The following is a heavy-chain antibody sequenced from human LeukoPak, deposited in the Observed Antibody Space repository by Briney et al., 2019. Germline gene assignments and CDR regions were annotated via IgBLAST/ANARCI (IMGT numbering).Heavy chain of an antibody. Sequence: GGSLRLSSAASGFTFSSYGMHWVRPAPGKGLEWGAVIWYDGSNKYYADSVKGRFTISRDNSKNTLYLQMNSLRAEDTAVYYWARDGGHCALHAFDIWGQGTMVTVSS. J-gene: IGHJ3*02. V-gene: IGHV3-33*01. CDR1: GFTFSSYG. CDR3: ARDGGHCALHAFDI. CDR2: IWYDGSNK. D-gene: IGHD2-21*01.